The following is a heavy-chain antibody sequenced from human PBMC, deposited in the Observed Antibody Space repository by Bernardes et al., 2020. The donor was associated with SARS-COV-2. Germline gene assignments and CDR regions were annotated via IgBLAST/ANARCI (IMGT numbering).Heavy chain of an antibody. CDR3: ARHVYSYDITGGIDV. CDR1: GDSISTCDYY. V-gene: IGHV4-39*01. D-gene: IGHD3-9*01. Sequence: SETLSLTCSVSGDSISTCDYYWDWLRRPPGKGLDWIGSRYRHRSTYYDLSLKSRVTISADTSKTPFSLKLTSVTSTDTAVYLCARHVYSYDITGGIDVWGQGTTVTVSS. CDR2: RYRHRST. J-gene: IGHJ6*02.